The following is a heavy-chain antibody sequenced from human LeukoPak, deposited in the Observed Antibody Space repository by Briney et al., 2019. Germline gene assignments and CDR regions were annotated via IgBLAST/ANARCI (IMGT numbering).Heavy chain of an antibody. J-gene: IGHJ4*02. D-gene: IGHD3-22*01. Sequence: SETLSLTCTVSGGSISSYYWSWIRQPPGKGLKWIGNIYYSGYTTYSPSLRSRVTISVDTSKNQFSLKLSSVTAADTAVYYCARGFEYYYDSSGLQGFDYWGQGTLVTVSS. CDR2: IYYSGYT. CDR1: GGSISSYY. CDR3: ARGFEYYYDSSGLQGFDY. V-gene: IGHV4-59*12.